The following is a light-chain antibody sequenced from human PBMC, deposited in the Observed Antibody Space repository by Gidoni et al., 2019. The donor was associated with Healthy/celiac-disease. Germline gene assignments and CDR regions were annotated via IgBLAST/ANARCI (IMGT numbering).Light chain of an antibody. J-gene: IGKJ4*01. CDR3: QHSYSTPLT. V-gene: IGKV1-39*01. Sequence: DIQMTQSPSSLSASVGDRVTITCRASQSISSYLNWYQQKPGKAPKLLIYAASSLQSGVPSRFSGSGSGTDFTLTSSRLQPEDCATYYCQHSYSTPLTFGGGTKVEIK. CDR2: AAS. CDR1: QSISSY.